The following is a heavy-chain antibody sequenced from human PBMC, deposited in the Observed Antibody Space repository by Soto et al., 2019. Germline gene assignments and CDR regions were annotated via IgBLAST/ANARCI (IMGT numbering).Heavy chain of an antibody. J-gene: IGHJ5*02. Sequence: SETLSLPCAVSGGSISSSNWWSWVRQPPGKGLEWIGEIYHSGSTNYNPSLKSRVTISVDKSKNQFSLKLSSVTAADTAVYYCARVGSSWSNWFDPWGQGXLVTVSS. CDR1: GGSISSSNW. CDR3: ARVGSSWSNWFDP. D-gene: IGHD6-13*01. CDR2: IYHSGST. V-gene: IGHV4-4*02.